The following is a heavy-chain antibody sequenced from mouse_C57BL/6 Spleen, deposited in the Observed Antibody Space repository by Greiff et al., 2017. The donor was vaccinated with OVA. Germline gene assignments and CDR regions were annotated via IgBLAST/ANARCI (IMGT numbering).Heavy chain of an antibody. CDR2: IYPGDGDT. V-gene: IGHV1-80*01. J-gene: IGHJ3*01. D-gene: IGHD1-1*01. Sequence: VQLQQSGAELVKPGASVKISCKASGYAFSSYWMNWVKQRPGKGLEWIGQIYPGDGDTNYNGKFKGKATLTADKSSSTAYMQLSSLTSEDSAVYFCARGDYGSSLWFAYWGQGTLVTVSA. CDR3: ARGDYGSSLWFAY. CDR1: GYAFSSYW.